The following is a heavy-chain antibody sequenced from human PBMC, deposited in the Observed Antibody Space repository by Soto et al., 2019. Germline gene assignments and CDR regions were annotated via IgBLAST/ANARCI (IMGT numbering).Heavy chain of an antibody. CDR1: GYTFTGYY. Sequence: ASVKVSCKAFGYTFTGYYMHWVRQAPGQGLEWMGWINPNSGGTKYAQKFQGRVTMTRDTSISTAYMELNSLRSDDTAIYYCAKERLAAYHGSSGYSSSDFWGQGTLVTVSS. J-gene: IGHJ4*02. CDR3: AKERLAAYHGSSGYSSSDF. V-gene: IGHV1-2*02. D-gene: IGHD3-22*01. CDR2: INPNSGGT.